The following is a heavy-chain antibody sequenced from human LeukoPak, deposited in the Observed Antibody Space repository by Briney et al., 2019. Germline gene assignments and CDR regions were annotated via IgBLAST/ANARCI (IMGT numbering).Heavy chain of an antibody. CDR1: GFTFSSYW. CDR2: IKQDGSEK. V-gene: IGHV3-7*04. Sequence: GGSLRLSCVASGFTFSSYWMSWVRQAPGKGLEWVANIKQDGSEKYYVDSVKGRFTISRDNAKNSLYLQMDSLRAEDTALYYCARRNPLWGYWGQGTLVTVSS. D-gene: IGHD7-27*01. CDR3: ARRNPLWGY. J-gene: IGHJ4*02.